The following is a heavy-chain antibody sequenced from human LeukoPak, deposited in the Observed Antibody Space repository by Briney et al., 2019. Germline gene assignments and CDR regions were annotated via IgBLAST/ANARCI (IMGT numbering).Heavy chain of an antibody. V-gene: IGHV3-74*01. D-gene: IGHD6-19*01. CDR1: GFTFSSYW. J-gene: IGHJ4*02. CDR3: ATNMRVAVAGTWNY. CDR2: INSDGSST. Sequence: GGSLRLSCAASGFTFSSYWMHWVRQAPGKGLVWVSRINSDGSSTSYADSVKGRFTISRDNAKNTLYLQMNSLRAEDTAVYYCATNMRVAVAGTWNYWGQGTLVTVSS.